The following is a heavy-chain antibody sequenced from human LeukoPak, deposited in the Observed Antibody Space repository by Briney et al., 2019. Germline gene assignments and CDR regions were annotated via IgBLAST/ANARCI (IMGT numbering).Heavy chain of an antibody. CDR1: GGTFSSYA. CDR3: ARGRQQLVPGYYYYMDV. CDR2: IIPILGIA. V-gene: IGHV1-69*04. Sequence: SVKVSCKASGGTFSSYAISWVRQAPGQGLEWMGRIIPILGIANYAQKFQGRVTITADKSTSTAYMELSSLRSEDTAVYYCARGRQQLVPGYYYYMDVWGKGTTVTVSS. D-gene: IGHD6-13*01. J-gene: IGHJ6*03.